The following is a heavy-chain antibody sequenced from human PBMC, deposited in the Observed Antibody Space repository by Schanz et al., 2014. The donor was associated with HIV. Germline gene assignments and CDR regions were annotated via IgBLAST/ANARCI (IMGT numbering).Heavy chain of an antibody. CDR3: ARERYYSSGYFDLHYYYGIDV. CDR1: GGTFTNYA. CDR2: IIPFFGTA. D-gene: IGHD3-22*01. Sequence: QVQLVQSGAEVKKPGSSVMVSCKTSGGTFTNYAISWVRQAPGQGLQWMGGIIPFFGTANYAQTLQGRLTITADESTGTAYMDLTSLRYEDTALYYCARERYYSSGYFDLHYYYGIDVWGQGTTVTVSS. J-gene: IGHJ6*02. V-gene: IGHV1-69*12.